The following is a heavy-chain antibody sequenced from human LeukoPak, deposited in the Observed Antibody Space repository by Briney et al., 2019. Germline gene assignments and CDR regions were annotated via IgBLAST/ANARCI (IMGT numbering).Heavy chain of an antibody. D-gene: IGHD3-10*01. CDR2: IYHSGGT. Sequence: SETLSLTCAVSGYSLSSGHYWGWIRQPPGKGLEWIGSIYHSGGTYYNPSLKSRVTISVDTSKNQFSLKMKSVTAADTAVYAGFTPAVDYCSQGTLVTVSS. V-gene: IGHV4-38-2*01. CDR1: GYSLSSGHY. CDR3: FTPAVDY. J-gene: IGHJ4*02.